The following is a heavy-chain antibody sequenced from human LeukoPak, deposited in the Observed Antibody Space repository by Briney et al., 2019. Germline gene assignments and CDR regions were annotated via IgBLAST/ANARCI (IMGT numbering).Heavy chain of an antibody. CDR3: ARGARGYSFSPQGPFYFDY. V-gene: IGHV1-18*01. CDR2: ISAYNGNT. J-gene: IGHJ4*02. D-gene: IGHD5-18*01. CDR1: GYTFTSSG. Sequence: ASVKVSCMASGYTFTSSGISWVRQAPGQGLEWMGWISAYNGNTNYAQKLQGRVTMTTDTSTSTESMELRSLRSDDTAVYYCARGARGYSFSPQGPFYFDYWGQGTLVTVSS.